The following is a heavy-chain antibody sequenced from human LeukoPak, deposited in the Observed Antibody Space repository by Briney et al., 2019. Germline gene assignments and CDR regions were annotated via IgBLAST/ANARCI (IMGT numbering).Heavy chain of an antibody. Sequence: GGSLRLSCAASGFTVSSKYMSWVRQAPGKGLEWVSTLYSNGNTYYADSVKGRFTISRDNSKNTLSLQMNSLRAEDTAVYYCARDPRYYYDSSGDLVDYWGQGTLVTVSS. CDR1: GFTVSSKY. J-gene: IGHJ4*02. V-gene: IGHV3-53*01. CDR2: LYSNGNT. D-gene: IGHD3-22*01. CDR3: ARDPRYYYDSSGDLVDY.